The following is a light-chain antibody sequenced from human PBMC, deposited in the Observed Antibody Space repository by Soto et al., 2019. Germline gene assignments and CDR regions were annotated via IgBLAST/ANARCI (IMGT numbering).Light chain of an antibody. J-gene: IGKJ5*01. CDR3: QNYNSAPCT. CDR1: QGISNY. Sequence: DIQMTQSPSSLSASVGDRVTITCRASQGISNYLAWYQQKPGKVPKLLIYAASTLQSGVPSRFSGSGSVTDFTLTISSLQPEYVATYCCQNYNSAPCTFGEGTRLEIK. CDR2: AAS. V-gene: IGKV1-27*01.